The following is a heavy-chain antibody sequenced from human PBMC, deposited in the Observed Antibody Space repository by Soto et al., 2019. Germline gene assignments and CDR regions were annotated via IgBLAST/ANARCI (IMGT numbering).Heavy chain of an antibody. V-gene: IGHV4-34*02. CDR1: GGSFSGYY. D-gene: IGHD6-6*01. Sequence: QVQLQQWGAGLLKPSETLSLTCAVYGGSFSGYYWSWIRQSPGKGLEWIGEINHSGNTNYNPSLKSRVTIALDTSKNQFALKLSSVTAADTAVYYCARGGIAARICDYWGQGTLVTVSS. CDR3: ARGGIAARICDY. CDR2: INHSGNT. J-gene: IGHJ4*02.